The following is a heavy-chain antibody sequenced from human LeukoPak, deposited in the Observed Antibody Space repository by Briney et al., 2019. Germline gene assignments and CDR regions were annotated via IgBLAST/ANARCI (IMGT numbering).Heavy chain of an antibody. CDR3: ARTHTGDTYYFDY. D-gene: IGHD7-27*01. V-gene: IGHV1-8*01. CDR1: GYTFTSYD. J-gene: IGHJ4*02. Sequence: GASVKVSCKASGYTFTSYDINWVRQATGQGLEWMGWMNPNSGNTGYAQKFQGRVTMTRNTSISTAYMEPSSLRSEDTAVYYCARTHTGDTYYFDYWGQGTLVTVSS. CDR2: MNPNSGNT.